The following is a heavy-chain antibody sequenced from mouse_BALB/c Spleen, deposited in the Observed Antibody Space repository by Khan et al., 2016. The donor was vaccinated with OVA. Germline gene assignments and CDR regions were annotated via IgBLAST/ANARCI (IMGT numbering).Heavy chain of an antibody. Sequence: EVALVESGGDLVEPGGSLKLSCAASGFTFSTYGMSWVRQTPDKRLEWVATISTGGHYTYYPDSVRGRLPISRDNAKNTLYLQMTSLKSEETAMFYCARLAYYYDSGGFAYWGQGTQVTISA. CDR3: ARLAYYYDSGGFAY. V-gene: IGHV5-6*01. CDR2: ISTGGHYT. J-gene: IGHJ3*01. CDR1: GFTFSTYG. D-gene: IGHD1-1*01.